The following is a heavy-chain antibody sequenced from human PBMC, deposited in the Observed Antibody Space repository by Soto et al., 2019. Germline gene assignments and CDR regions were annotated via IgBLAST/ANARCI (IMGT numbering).Heavy chain of an antibody. J-gene: IGHJ6*02. CDR3: ARVSDDSSGWYYYYGMDV. V-gene: IGHV5-51*01. D-gene: IGHD3-22*01. CDR1: GYSFTSYW. CDR2: IYPGDSDT. Sequence: PGESLKISCKGSGYSFTSYWIGWVRQMPGKGLEWMGIIYPGDSDTRYSPSFQGQVTISADKSISTAYLQWSSLKASDTAMYYCARVSDDSSGWYYYYGMDVWGQGTTVTVSS.